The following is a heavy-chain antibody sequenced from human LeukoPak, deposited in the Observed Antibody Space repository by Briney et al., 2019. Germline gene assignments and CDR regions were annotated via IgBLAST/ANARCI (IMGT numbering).Heavy chain of an antibody. CDR2: INHSGST. D-gene: IGHD1-7*01. CDR1: GGSFSGYY. CDR3: ARVYNWNYYFDY. J-gene: IGHJ4*02. V-gene: IGHV4-34*01. Sequence: TSETLSLTCAVYGGSFSGYYWSWIRQPPGKGLEWIGEINHSGSTNYNPSLKSRVTISVDTSKNQFSLKLSSVTAADTAVYYCARVYNWNYYFDYWGQGTLVTVSS.